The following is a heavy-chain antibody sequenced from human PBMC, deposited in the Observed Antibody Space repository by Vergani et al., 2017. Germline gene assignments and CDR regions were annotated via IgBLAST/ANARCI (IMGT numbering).Heavy chain of an antibody. D-gene: IGHD3-22*01. Sequence: EVQLVQSGAEVKKPGESLKISCQISGYSFTNYWIGWVRQMPGKGLEWMVIIHPADSDTRYSPSFQGQVTISVDKSISTAYLQRSSLSASDSAMYYCARLYRRDSSGIKYFDYWGQGTLVTVSS. CDR1: GYSFTNYW. CDR2: IHPADSDT. J-gene: IGHJ4*02. CDR3: ARLYRRDSSGIKYFDY. V-gene: IGHV5-51*01.